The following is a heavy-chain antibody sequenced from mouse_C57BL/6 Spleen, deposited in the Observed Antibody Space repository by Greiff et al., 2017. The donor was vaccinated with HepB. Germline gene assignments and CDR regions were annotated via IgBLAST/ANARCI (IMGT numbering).Heavy chain of an antibody. CDR2: ISDGGSYT. V-gene: IGHV5-4*01. J-gene: IGHJ4*01. CDR3: ARDTYYDYPYAMDY. Sequence: EVQVVESGGGLVKPGGSLKLSCAASGFTFSSYAMSWVRQTPEKRLEWVATISDGGSYTYYPDNVKGRFTISRDNAKNNLYLQMSHLKSEDTAMYYCARDTYYDYPYAMDYWGQGTSVTVSS. D-gene: IGHD2-4*01. CDR1: GFTFSSYA.